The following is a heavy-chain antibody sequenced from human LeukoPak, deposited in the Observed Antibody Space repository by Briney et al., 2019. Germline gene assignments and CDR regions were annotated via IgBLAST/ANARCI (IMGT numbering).Heavy chain of an antibody. J-gene: IGHJ3*02. Sequence: PGGSLRLSCAASGFTFSSYSMNWVRQAPGKGLEWVSSISSSSSYIYYADSVKGRFTISRDNAKNSLYLQMNSLRAEDTAVYYCARSSNRSTARAFDIWGQGTMVTVSS. V-gene: IGHV3-21*01. D-gene: IGHD6-6*01. CDR2: ISSSSSYI. CDR1: GFTFSSYS. CDR3: ARSSNRSTARAFDI.